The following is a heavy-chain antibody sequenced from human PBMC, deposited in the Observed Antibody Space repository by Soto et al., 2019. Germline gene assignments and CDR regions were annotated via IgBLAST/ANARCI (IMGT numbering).Heavy chain of an antibody. CDR1: GFTFSSYW. Sequence: EVQLVESGGGLVQPGGSLRLSCAASGFTFSSYWMHWVRQAPGKGLVWVSRINSDGSSTSYADSVKGRFTISRDNAKNTLYLQMNSPRAEDTAVYYCARVAPRFVVVPEADLLRGYYYYYYLDVWGKGTTVTVSS. J-gene: IGHJ6*03. D-gene: IGHD2-2*01. CDR3: ARVAPRFVVVPEADLLRGYYYYYYLDV. CDR2: INSDGSST. V-gene: IGHV3-74*01.